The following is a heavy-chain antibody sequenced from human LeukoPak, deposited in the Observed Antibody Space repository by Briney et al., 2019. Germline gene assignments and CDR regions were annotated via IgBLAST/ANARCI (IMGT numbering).Heavy chain of an antibody. CDR1: GFTFSSYS. D-gene: IGHD3-22*01. CDR2: ISSGSTYI. J-gene: IGHJ3*02. CDR3: ARVARLRNYCDSSVYSHDAFDI. Sequence: GGSLRLSCEASGFTFSSYSMNWVRQAPGKGLEWVSSISSGSTYIFYTDSVQGRFTISRDNAKNSLYLQMNSLRAEDTALYYCARVARLRNYCDSSVYSHDAFDIWGQGTMVSVSS. V-gene: IGHV3-21*01.